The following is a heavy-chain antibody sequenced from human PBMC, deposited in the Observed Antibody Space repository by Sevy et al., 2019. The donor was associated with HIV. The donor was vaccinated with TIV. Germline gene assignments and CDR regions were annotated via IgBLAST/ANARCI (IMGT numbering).Heavy chain of an antibody. CDR2: IWYDGTDT. V-gene: IGHV3-30*02. Sequence: GGSLRLSCTASGFTFSDYGMHWVRQAPGKGLDWVAFIWYDGTDTYYTDSVKGRFTISRDNSENKLFLQMNRLRPEDTAVYYCTKNTAAAGVGGFDYWGRGTMVTVSS. CDR3: TKNTAAAGVGGFDY. J-gene: IGHJ4*02. CDR1: GFTFSDYG. D-gene: IGHD6-13*01.